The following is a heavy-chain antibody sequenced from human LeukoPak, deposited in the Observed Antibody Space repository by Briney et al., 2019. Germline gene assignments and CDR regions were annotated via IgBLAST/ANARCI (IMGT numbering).Heavy chain of an antibody. V-gene: IGHV3-30*18. CDR1: GFTFSSYG. D-gene: IGHD2-15*01. Sequence: GGSLRLSCAASGFTFSSYGMHWVRQAPGKGLEWVAVISYDGSNKYYADSVKGRFTISRDNSKNTLYLQMNSLRAEDTAVYYCAKEDRGYCSGGSCYAYYYGMDVWGQGTTVTVSS. CDR2: ISYDGSNK. CDR3: AKEDRGYCSGGSCYAYYYGMDV. J-gene: IGHJ6*02.